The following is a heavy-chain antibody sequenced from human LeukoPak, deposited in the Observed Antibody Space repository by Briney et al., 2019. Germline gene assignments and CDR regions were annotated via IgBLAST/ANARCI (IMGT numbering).Heavy chain of an antibody. V-gene: IGHV1-69*13. CDR3: ASLTGTTRGGYYYYYGMDV. CDR1: GGTFSSYA. J-gene: IGHJ6*04. Sequence: SVKVSCKASGGTFSSYAISWVRQAPGQGLEWMGGIIPIFGTANYAQKFQGRVTITADESTSTAYMELSSLRSEDTAVYYCASLTGTTRGGYYYYYGMDVWGKGTTVTVPS. D-gene: IGHD1-20*01. CDR2: IIPIFGTA.